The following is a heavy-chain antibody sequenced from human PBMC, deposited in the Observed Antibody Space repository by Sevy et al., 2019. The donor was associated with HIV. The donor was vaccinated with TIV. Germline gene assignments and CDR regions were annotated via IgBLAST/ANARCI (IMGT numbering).Heavy chain of an antibody. J-gene: IGHJ4*02. Sequence: GGSLRLSCAASGFAFYEYSMSWIRQAPGKGLEWVATLSFGCGKINYADSVKGRFTISRDNSKNSFYLQMDNVRVEDTAIYYCAGEGCSRPHDYWGQGTRVTVSS. CDR2: LSFGCGKI. D-gene: IGHD2-8*01. CDR1: GFAFYEYS. CDR3: AGEGCSRPHDY. V-gene: IGHV3-23*01.